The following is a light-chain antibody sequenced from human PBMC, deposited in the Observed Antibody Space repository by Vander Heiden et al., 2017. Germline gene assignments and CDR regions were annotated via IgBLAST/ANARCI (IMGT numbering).Light chain of an antibody. V-gene: IGLV1-47*02. J-gene: IGLJ3*02. CDR1: SSNIGSYF. Sequence: QSVLTQPPSASGPPGQRVTISCSGSSSNIGSYFVYWYQQLPGTAPKLLIYSNNQRPSGVPDRFSGSKSGTSASLAISGLRSEDEADYYCAAWDDNWSGPVFGGGTKLTVL. CDR3: AAWDDNWSGPV. CDR2: SNN.